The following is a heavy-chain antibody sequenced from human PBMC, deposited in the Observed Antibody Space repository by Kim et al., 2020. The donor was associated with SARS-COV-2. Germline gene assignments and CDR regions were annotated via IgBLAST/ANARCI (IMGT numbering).Heavy chain of an antibody. V-gene: IGHV1-3*01. Sequence: NGKKKHSKKIQGGVPITRDTSESTAYMELSSRRSEDTAVYYCARVRASLDYWGQGTLVTVSS. D-gene: IGHD3-16*01. CDR3: ARVRASLDY. J-gene: IGHJ4*02. CDR2: NGKK.